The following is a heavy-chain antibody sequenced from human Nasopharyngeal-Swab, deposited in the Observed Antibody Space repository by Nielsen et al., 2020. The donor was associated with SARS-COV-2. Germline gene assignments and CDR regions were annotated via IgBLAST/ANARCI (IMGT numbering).Heavy chain of an antibody. CDR1: GFTVSSNY. CDR3: ARDRMSTNYDFWSGYFYYYGMDV. Sequence: GGSLRLSCAASGFTVSSNYMSWVRQAPGKGLEWVSVIYSGGSTYYADSVKGRFTISRDNSKNTLYLQMNSLRAEDTAVYYCARDRMSTNYDFWSGYFYYYGMDVWGQGTTVTVSS. V-gene: IGHV3-53*01. D-gene: IGHD3-3*01. J-gene: IGHJ6*02. CDR2: IYSGGST.